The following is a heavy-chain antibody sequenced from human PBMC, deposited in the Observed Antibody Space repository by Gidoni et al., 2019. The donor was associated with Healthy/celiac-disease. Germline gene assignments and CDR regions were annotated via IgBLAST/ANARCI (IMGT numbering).Heavy chain of an antibody. V-gene: IGHV3-53*01. CDR1: GFTVSSNY. CDR3: ARSGVVTAMPFDY. D-gene: IGHD2-21*02. J-gene: IGHJ4*02. CDR2: IYSGGST. Sequence: EVQLVESGGGLIQPGGSLRLSCAASGFTVSSNYMSWVRQAPGKGLEWVSVIYSGGSTYYADSVKGRFTISRDNSKNTLYLQMNSLRAEDTAVYYCARSGVVTAMPFDYWGQGTLVTVSS.